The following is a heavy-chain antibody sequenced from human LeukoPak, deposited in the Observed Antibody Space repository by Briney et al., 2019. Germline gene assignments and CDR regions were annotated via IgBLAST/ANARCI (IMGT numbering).Heavy chain of an antibody. CDR2: MNPNSGNT. D-gene: IGHD3-22*01. J-gene: IGHJ4*02. Sequence: ALVKVSCKASGYTFTSYDINWVRQATGQGLEWMGWMNPNSGNTGYAQKFQGRVAITRNTSISTAYMELSSLRSEDTAVYYCARGPFYDSSGYYFDYWGQGTLVTVSS. CDR1: GYTFTSYD. CDR3: ARGPFYDSSGYYFDY. V-gene: IGHV1-8*03.